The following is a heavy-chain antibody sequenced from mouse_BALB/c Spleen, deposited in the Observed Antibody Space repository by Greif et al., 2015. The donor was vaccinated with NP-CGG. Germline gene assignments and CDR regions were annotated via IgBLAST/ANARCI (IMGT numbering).Heavy chain of an antibody. D-gene: IGHD4-1*01. Sequence: VQLQQSGAELVKPGASGKLSCKASGYTFTSYYMYWVKQRPGQGLEWIGGINPSNGGTNFNEKFKSKATLTVDKSSSTAYMQLSSLTSEDSAVYYCTRWGWDAMDYWGQGTSVTVSS. CDR1: GYTFTSYY. CDR2: INPSNGGT. CDR3: TRWGWDAMDY. J-gene: IGHJ4*01. V-gene: IGHV1S81*02.